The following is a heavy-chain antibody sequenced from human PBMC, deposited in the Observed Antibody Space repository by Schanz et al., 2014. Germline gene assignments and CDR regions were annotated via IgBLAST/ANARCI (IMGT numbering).Heavy chain of an antibody. V-gene: IGHV3-66*01. CDR2: IYSGGST. D-gene: IGHD3-22*01. J-gene: IGHJ4*02. CDR1: GFTVSINY. Sequence: EVQLVESGGGLVQPGGSLRLSCAASGFTVSINYMSWVRQAPGKGLEWVSVIYSGGSTYYADSVKGRFTISRDNSKNTLYLQMNSLRAEDTAVYYCARSMIIVDKAFDYWGQGTLVTVSS. CDR3: ARSMIIVDKAFDY.